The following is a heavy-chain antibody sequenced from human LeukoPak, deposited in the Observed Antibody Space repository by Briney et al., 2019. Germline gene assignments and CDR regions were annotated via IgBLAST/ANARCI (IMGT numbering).Heavy chain of an antibody. Sequence: ASVKVSCKASEYTFTSYDINWVRQATGRGLEWMGWMNPNSGNTGYAQKFQGRVTMTRNTSISTAYMELSSLRSEDTAVYYCARVGSQRITMVRGVPDPYYFDYWGQGTLVTVSS. CDR3: ARVGSQRITMVRGVPDPYYFDY. CDR2: MNPNSGNT. J-gene: IGHJ4*02. V-gene: IGHV1-8*01. CDR1: EYTFTSYD. D-gene: IGHD3-10*01.